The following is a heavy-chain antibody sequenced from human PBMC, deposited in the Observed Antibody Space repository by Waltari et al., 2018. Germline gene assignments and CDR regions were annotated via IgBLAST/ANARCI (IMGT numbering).Heavy chain of an antibody. V-gene: IGHV3-48*03. CDR1: GFTFRRYE. D-gene: IGHD2-8*02. Sequence: EVQLVESGGGLVQPGWSLRLSCSASGFTFRRYEMNWVRQAPGKGLEWVSYISSSGSTIYYADSVKGRFTISRDNAKNSLYLQMNSLRAEDTAVYYCARVGGVGFDYWGQGTLVTVSS. CDR2: ISSSGSTI. J-gene: IGHJ4*02. CDR3: ARVGGVGFDY.